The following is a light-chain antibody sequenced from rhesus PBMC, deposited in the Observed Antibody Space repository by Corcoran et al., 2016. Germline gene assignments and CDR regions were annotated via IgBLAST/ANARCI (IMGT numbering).Light chain of an antibody. CDR1: SSDIVGYNR. Sequence: QAALTQSPSVSGSPGKSVTISCTGTSSDIVGYNRVSWYQQHPGKAPKLMIYKGSKRPSGVYDRVSGTKSGNTASLNISGLQAEDGAYYYCSSYASCSAYIFGAWTRLTVL. CDR3: SSYASCSAYI. J-gene: IGLJ1*01. CDR2: KGS. V-gene: IGLV2-13*02.